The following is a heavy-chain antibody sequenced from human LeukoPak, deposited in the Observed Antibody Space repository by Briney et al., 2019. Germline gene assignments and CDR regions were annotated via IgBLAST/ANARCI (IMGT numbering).Heavy chain of an antibody. CDR3: AREGLPYSGDH. V-gene: IGHV3-7*01. Sequence: TGGSLRLSCAASGFSFSTYWMRWARQTPGKGLEWVANIKGDGSEINYVASVKGRFTISRDNAKNSLSLQMNSLTADDTGVYYCAREGLPYSGDHWGQGTLVTVSS. CDR2: IKGDGSEI. D-gene: IGHD4-11*01. CDR1: GFSFSTYW. J-gene: IGHJ4*02.